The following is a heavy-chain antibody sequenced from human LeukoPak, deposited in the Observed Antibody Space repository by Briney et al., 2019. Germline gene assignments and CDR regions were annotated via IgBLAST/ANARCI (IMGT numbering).Heavy chain of an antibody. J-gene: IGHJ4*02. D-gene: IGHD5-24*01. Sequence: PSQTLSLTCTVSGGSISSGGYYWSWIRQPPGKGLEWIGYIYHSGSTYYNPSLKSRVTISVDRSKNQFSLKLSSVTAADTAVYYCAREVAQGWLQFDYWGQGTLVTVSS. V-gene: IGHV4-30-2*01. CDR3: AREVAQGWLQFDY. CDR2: IYHSGST. CDR1: GGSISSGGYY.